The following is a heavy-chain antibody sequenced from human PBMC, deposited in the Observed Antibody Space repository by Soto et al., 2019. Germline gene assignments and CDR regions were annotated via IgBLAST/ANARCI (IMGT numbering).Heavy chain of an antibody. Sequence: ESLSLTGRVSGDSISSSSQYWGWIRQPPGKGLEWIGSIHYSGTSYYNPSLKSRVTIFVDTSKNQLSLKLSSVTAADTAVYYCARHWIAGSSIPWGQGTLVTVYS. D-gene: IGHD2-21*01. J-gene: IGHJ5*02. CDR2: IHYSGTS. CDR3: ARHWIAGSSIP. V-gene: IGHV4-39*01. CDR1: GDSISSSSQY.